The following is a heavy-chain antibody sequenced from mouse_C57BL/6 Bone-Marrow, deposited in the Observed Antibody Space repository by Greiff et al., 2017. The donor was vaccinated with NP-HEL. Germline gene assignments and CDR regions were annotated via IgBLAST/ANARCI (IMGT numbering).Heavy chain of an antibody. CDR1: GFTFSDYY. J-gene: IGHJ4*01. CDR3: AITTVVPMDY. Sequence: EVMLVESGGGLVQPGGSLKLSCAASGFTFSDYYMYWVRQTPEKRLEWVAYISNGGGSTYYPDTVKGRFTISRDNAKNTLYLQMSRLKSEDTAMYYCAITTVVPMDYWGQGTSVTVSS. V-gene: IGHV5-12*01. CDR2: ISNGGGST. D-gene: IGHD1-1*01.